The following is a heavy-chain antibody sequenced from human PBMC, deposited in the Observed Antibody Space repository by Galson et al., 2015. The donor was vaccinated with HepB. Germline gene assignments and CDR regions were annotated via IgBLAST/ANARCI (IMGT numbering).Heavy chain of an antibody. CDR1: GYTFTDYA. V-gene: IGHV1-3*01. D-gene: IGHD2-2*01. CDR2: INAGSGNT. J-gene: IGHJ5*02. Sequence: SVKVSCKASGYTFTDYAIYWVRQAPGQRFEWMGWINAGSGNTRYSQEFQGRLSITRDTSATTVYMELGSLRSEDTAVYYCTRAPSLRNNWFDPWGQGTLVTVSS. CDR3: TRAPSLRNNWFDP.